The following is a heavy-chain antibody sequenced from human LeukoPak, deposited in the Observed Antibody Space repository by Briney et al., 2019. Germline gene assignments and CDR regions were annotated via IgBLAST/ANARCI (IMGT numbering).Heavy chain of an antibody. CDR1: GFTFSSYA. CDR2: ISGSGGST. CDR3: AKQPFYCSSTSCSAFFDY. Sequence: GGSLRLSCAASGFTFSSYAMSWVRQAPGKGLEWVSAISGSGGSTYYADSVKGRFVISRDNSKNTLYLQMNSLRAEDTAVYYCAKQPFYCSSTSCSAFFDYWGQGTLVTVSS. D-gene: IGHD2-2*01. J-gene: IGHJ4*02. V-gene: IGHV3-23*01.